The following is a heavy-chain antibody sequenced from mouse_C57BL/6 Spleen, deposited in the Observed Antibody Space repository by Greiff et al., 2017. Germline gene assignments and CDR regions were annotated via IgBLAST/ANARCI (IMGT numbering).Heavy chain of an antibody. V-gene: IGHV3-6*01. CDR3: ARDITTVVAKGFAY. Sequence: ESGPGLVKPSQSLSLTCSVTGYSITSGYYWNWIRQFPGNKLEWMGYISYDGSNNYNPSLKNRISIPRDTSKNQFFLKLNSVTTEDTATYYCARDITTVVAKGFAYWGQGTLVTVSA. CDR2: ISYDGSN. J-gene: IGHJ3*01. D-gene: IGHD1-1*01. CDR1: GYSITSGYY.